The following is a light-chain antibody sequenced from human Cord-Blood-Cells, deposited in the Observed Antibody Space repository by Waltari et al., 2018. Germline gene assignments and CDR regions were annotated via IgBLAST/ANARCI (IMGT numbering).Light chain of an antibody. V-gene: IGLV3-21*04. CDR3: QVWDSSSDHWV. J-gene: IGLJ3*02. CDR2: YDS. CDR1: NIRSKS. Sequence: SYVLTQPPSVSVAPGKTARLTCGGNNIRSKSLHWYQQKPGQAPVLVIYYDSDRPSGIPERFSGSNSGNTATLTISRVEAGDEADYYCQVWDSSSDHWVFGGGTKLTVL.